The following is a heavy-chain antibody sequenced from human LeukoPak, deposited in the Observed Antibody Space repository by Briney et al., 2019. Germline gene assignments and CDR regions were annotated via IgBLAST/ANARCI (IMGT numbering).Heavy chain of an antibody. CDR1: GGTFSSYA. J-gene: IGHJ4*02. CDR3: ARHPGIAVADYYFDY. CDR2: IIPIFGTA. Sequence: SVKVSCKASGGTFSSYAISWVRQAPGQGLEWMGRIIPIFGTANDAQKFQGRVTITTDESTSTAYMELSSLRSEDTAVYYCARHPGIAVADYYFDYWGQGTLVTVSS. V-gene: IGHV1-69*05. D-gene: IGHD6-19*01.